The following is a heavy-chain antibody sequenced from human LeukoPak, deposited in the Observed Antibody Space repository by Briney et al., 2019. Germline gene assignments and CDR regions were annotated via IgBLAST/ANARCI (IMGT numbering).Heavy chain of an antibody. CDR2: IIPIFGTA. V-gene: IGHV1-69*13. D-gene: IGHD3-22*01. CDR1: GGTFSSYA. J-gene: IGHJ4*02. Sequence: SVKVSCKASGGTFSSYAISWVRQAPGQGLEWMGGIIPIFGTANYAQKFQGRVTITADESTSTAYMELSSLRSEDTAVYYCARNYDSSKDGNDYWGQGTLVTVSS. CDR3: ARNYDSSKDGNDY.